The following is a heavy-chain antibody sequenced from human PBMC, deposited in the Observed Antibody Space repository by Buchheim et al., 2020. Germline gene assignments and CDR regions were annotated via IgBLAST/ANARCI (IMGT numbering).Heavy chain of an antibody. D-gene: IGHD6-13*01. CDR1: GFTFSSYA. CDR3: ARAVSSSSWRYYYYYGMDV. V-gene: IGHV3-30-3*01. Sequence: QVQLVESGGGVVQPGRSLRLSCAASGFTFSSYAMHWVRQAPGKGLEWVAVISYDGSNTYYADSVKGRFTISRDNSKNTLYLQMNSLRAEDTAVYYCARAVSSSSWRYYYYYGMDVWGQGTT. CDR2: ISYDGSNT. J-gene: IGHJ6*02.